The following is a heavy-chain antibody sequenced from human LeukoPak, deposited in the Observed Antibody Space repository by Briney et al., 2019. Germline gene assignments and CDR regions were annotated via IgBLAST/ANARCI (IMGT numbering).Heavy chain of an antibody. CDR3: ARNWRPDT. CDR1: GFTFSTYA. CDR2: INTSGGGT. J-gene: IGHJ5*02. D-gene: IGHD3-3*01. Sequence: PGESLRLSCADSGFTFSTYALGWVRQSPGKGLEWVSVINTSGGGTYYTESVQGRFTISRDNTKDTLYLQMNSLRVEDTAVYYCARNWRPDTCGQGTLVTVSS. V-gene: IGHV3-23*01.